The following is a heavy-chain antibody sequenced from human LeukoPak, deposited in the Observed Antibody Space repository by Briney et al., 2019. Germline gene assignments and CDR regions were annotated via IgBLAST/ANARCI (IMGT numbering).Heavy chain of an antibody. CDR2: ISGSGGST. CDR3: AKDRTGIAVAGN. Sequence: PGGSLRLSCAASGFTFSSYAMSWVRQAPGKGLEWVSAISGSGGSTYYADSVKGRFTISKDNSKNTLYLQVNSLRAEDTAVYYCAKDRTGIAVAGNWGQGTLVTVSS. V-gene: IGHV3-23*01. D-gene: IGHD6-19*01. J-gene: IGHJ4*02. CDR1: GFTFSSYA.